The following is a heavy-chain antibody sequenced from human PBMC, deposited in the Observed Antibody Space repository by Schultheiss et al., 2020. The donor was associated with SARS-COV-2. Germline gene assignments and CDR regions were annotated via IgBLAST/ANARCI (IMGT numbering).Heavy chain of an antibody. CDR2: ISSSSSYI. Sequence: GESLKISCAASGFTFSSYSMNWVRQAPGKGLEWVSSISSSSSYIYYADSVKGRFTISRDNAKNSLYLQMNSLRAEDTAVYYCARDLGVVVVAGDAFDIWGQGTMVTVSS. D-gene: IGHD2-15*01. J-gene: IGHJ3*02. CDR3: ARDLGVVVVAGDAFDI. V-gene: IGHV3-21*01. CDR1: GFTFSSYS.